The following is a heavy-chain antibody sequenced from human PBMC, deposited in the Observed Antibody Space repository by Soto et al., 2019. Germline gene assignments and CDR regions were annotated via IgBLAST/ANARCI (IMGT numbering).Heavy chain of an antibody. V-gene: IGHV4-4*02. D-gene: IGHD3-3*01. CDR2: MFHSGGA. CDR1: DGSISTYDW. CDR3: ATGNVDSMLEY. Sequence: QVQLHESGPGLVKPSETLSLTCVVSDGSISTYDWWTWVRQPPGKGLEWIGKMFHSGGADYSPSLKSPVTISADSSKKHFSLRLTAVTAADTAVYYCATGNVDSMLEYWGQGTQVAVSS. J-gene: IGHJ4*02.